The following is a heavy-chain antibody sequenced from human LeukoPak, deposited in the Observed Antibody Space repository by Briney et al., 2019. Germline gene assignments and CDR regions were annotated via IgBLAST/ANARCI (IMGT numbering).Heavy chain of an antibody. CDR1: GFTLRDYW. V-gene: IGHV3-11*01. CDR3: ARGPFCGGDCF. J-gene: IGHJ1*01. D-gene: IGHD2-21*02. CDR2: TSSGGHTI. Sequence: GPSLRLSCAAAGFTLRDYWTSWMRQPAGKGLEWVASTSSGGHTIHYADSVKGRFTISRDNARNSLYLQINSLRAEYTAVYFCARGPFCGGDCFWGQGTLVTVSS.